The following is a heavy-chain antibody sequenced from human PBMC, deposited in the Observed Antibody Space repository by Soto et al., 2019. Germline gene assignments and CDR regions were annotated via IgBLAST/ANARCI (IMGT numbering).Heavy chain of an antibody. CDR3: ARGSDVLRFLEWLLFMDV. CDR2: MNPNSGNT. CDR1: GYTFTSYD. Sequence: GASVEVSCKASGYTFTSYDINWVRQATGQGLEWMGWMNPNSGNTGYAQKFQGRVTMTRNTSISTAYMELSSLRSEDTAVYYCARGSDVLRFLEWLLFMDVWGQGTTVNVSS. J-gene: IGHJ6*02. D-gene: IGHD3-3*01. V-gene: IGHV1-8*01.